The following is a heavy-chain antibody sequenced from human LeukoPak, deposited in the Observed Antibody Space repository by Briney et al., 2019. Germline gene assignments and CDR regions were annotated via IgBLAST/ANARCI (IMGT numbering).Heavy chain of an antibody. D-gene: IGHD1-1*01. J-gene: IGHJ6*03. CDR3: ARDTTTRMDV. CDR1: GGSFSGYY. CDR2: IYYSATT. V-gene: IGHV4-34*01. Sequence: SETLSLPCAVYGGSFSGYYWSWLPHPPGKGVEGIGSIYYSATTYYNPSLKSRVTISLDTSKNQFSLRLKPVTAADTAVYYCARDTTTRMDVWGKGTTVTVSS.